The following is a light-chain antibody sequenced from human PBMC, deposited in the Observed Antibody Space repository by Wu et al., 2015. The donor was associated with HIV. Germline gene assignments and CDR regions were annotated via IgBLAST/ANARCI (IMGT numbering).Light chain of an antibody. V-gene: IGKV3D-20*02. CDR1: QSVSSTY. J-gene: IGKJ4*01. Sequence: EIVLTQSPGTLSLSPGERATLSCRASQSVSSTYLAWYQQKPGHPPRLLIYAASRRATGIPDRFSGSGSGTDFTLTISSLEPEDFAVYYCQQRSNWPRITFGGGTKVEIK. CDR2: AAS. CDR3: QQRSNWPRIT.